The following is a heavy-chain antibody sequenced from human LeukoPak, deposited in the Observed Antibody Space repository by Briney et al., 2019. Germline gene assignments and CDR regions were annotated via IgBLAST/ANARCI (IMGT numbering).Heavy chain of an antibody. Sequence: ASVKVSCKASGYTFTSYGISWVRQAPGQGLEWMGWISAYNGNTNYAQKLQGRVTMTTDTSTSTAYMELRSLRSDDTAVYYCARDFEMATILRYYYYYMGVWGKGTTVTVSS. J-gene: IGHJ6*03. D-gene: IGHD5-24*01. CDR1: GYTFTSYG. V-gene: IGHV1-18*01. CDR2: ISAYNGNT. CDR3: ARDFEMATILRYYYYYMGV.